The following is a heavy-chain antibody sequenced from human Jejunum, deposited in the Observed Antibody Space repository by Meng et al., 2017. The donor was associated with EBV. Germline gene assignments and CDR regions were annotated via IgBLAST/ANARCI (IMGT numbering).Heavy chain of an antibody. J-gene: IGHJ4*02. CDR1: GGSISDNDW. D-gene: IGHD3-22*01. CDR2: IYHGGGT. CDR3: AGNGYYALEY. Sequence: RRQGSGPRLETPSGTLSLTCVVSGGSISDNDWWSWVRQPPGKGLEWLGEIYHGGGTNYNPSLESRVTISVDKSKNQFSLKLNSVTVADTAVYYCAGNGYYALEYWGPGILVTVSS. V-gene: IGHV4-4*02.